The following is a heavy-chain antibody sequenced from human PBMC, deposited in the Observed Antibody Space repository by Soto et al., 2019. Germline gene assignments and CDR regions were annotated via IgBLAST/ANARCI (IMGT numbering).Heavy chain of an antibody. Sequence: EVQLVQSGAEVTKPGESLMISCKGFGYSFNTYWIAWVRQMPGKGLEWMGIIYPGDSRTPYSPSFQGQVIISADKAISTVYLQWSSLKASDTAMYYCARDLDYGGNSGSSARWGRDTMVIVSS. CDR2: IYPGDSRT. D-gene: IGHD4-17*01. CDR1: GYSFNTYW. J-gene: IGHJ3*01. V-gene: IGHV5-51*03. CDR3: ARDLDYGGNSGSSAR.